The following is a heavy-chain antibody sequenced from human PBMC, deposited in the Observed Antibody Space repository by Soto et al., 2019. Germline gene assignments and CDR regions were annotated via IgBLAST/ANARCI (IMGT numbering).Heavy chain of an antibody. CDR1: GFTFSSYW. Sequence: EVQLVESGGGLVQPGGSLRLSCADSGFTFSSYWMSWVRQAPGKGLEWVANINQDGSEKYYVDSVKGRFTISRDNAKNSLYLRMNSLRAEDTAIYYCARGSGYGNSPFDHGGQGTLVTVSS. CDR2: INQDGSEK. V-gene: IGHV3-7*03. J-gene: IGHJ4*02. D-gene: IGHD6-13*01. CDR3: ARGSGYGNSPFDH.